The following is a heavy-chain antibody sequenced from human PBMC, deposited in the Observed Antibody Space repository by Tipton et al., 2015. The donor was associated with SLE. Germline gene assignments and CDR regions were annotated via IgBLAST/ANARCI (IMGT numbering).Heavy chain of an antibody. D-gene: IGHD3-22*01. V-gene: IGHV4-34*01. CDR1: GGSISSHY. Sequence: TLSLTCTVSGGSISSHYWSWIRQPPGKGLEWIGEINHSGSTNYNPSLKSRVTISVDTSKNQFSLKLSSVTAADTAVYYCARGSTYYYDSTGFDLWGRGTLVTVSS. CDR3: ARGSTYYYDSTGFDL. CDR2: INHSGST. J-gene: IGHJ2*01.